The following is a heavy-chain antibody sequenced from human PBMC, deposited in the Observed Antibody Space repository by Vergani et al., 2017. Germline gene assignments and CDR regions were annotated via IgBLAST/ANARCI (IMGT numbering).Heavy chain of an antibody. J-gene: IGHJ3*02. V-gene: IGHV4-39*01. CDR2: RYYSGST. D-gene: IGHD1-26*01. CDR1: GGSISSSSYY. Sequence: QLQLQESGPGLVKPSETLSLTCTVSGGSISSSSYYWGWIRQPPGKGLEWIGSRYYSGSTYYNPSLKRRVTISVDTSKNQFSLKLSSVTAADTAVYYCARPNDGKRGGAFDIWGQGTMVTVSS. CDR3: ARPNDGKRGGAFDI.